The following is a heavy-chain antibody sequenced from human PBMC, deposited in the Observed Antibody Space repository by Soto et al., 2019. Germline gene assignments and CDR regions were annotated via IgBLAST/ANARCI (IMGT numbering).Heavy chain of an antibody. D-gene: IGHD6-6*01. V-gene: IGHV3-74*01. CDR3: ARELAYSSSRGPYYGMEV. CDR2: INSDGSST. J-gene: IGHJ6*02. Sequence: GGSLRLSCAASGFTFSSYWMHWVRQAPGKGLVWVSRINSDGSSTSYADSVKGRFTISRDNAKNTLYLQMNSLRAEDTAVYYCARELAYSSSRGPYYGMEVWGQGTTVTVSS. CDR1: GFTFSSYW.